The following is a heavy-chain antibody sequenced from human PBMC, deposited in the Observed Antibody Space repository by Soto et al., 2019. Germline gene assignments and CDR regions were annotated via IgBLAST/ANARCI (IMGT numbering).Heavy chain of an antibody. D-gene: IGHD4-17*01. J-gene: IGHJ6*02. Sequence: PGGSLRLSCAASGFTFSSYGMHWVRQAPGKGLEWVAIIWYDGSNKYYADSVKGRFTISRDNSKNTLYLQMNSLRAEDTAVYYCARDTYGGDDYYYYDMDVWGQGTTVTVSS. V-gene: IGHV3-33*01. CDR3: ARDTYGGDDYYYYDMDV. CDR2: IWYDGSNK. CDR1: GFTFSSYG.